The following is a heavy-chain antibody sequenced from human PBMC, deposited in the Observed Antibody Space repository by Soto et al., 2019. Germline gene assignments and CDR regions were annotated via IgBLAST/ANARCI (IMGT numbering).Heavy chain of an antibody. CDR1: GFTFSGSA. V-gene: IGHV3-73*01. J-gene: IGHJ4*02. CDR3: ASTWGSVATNAEATRAYDY. CDR2: VRSKPNNYAT. D-gene: IGHD5-12*01. Sequence: EVQLVESGGGLVQPGGSLKLSCAASGFTFSGSAMHWVRQASGKGLEWVGRVRSKPNNYATSYAASVKGRFTISRDDSKSTAYLQMNSLKTEGTALYYCASTWGSVATNAEATRAYDYWGQGTLVTVSS.